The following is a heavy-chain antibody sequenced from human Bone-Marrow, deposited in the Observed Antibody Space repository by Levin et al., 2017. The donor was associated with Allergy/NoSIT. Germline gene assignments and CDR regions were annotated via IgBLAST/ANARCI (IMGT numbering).Heavy chain of an antibody. CDR2: FKGKTDGGTT. Sequence: GGSLRLSCAVSGFTLNNAWINWVRQAPGKGLEWVGRFKGKTDGGTTDYAAPVKGRLTISRDDSKKMLYLQMNSLKTEDTAVYYCSTVRYCTSGVCYARYYYYYGMDVWGQGTTVTVSS. J-gene: IGHJ6*02. CDR1: GFTLNNAW. CDR3: STVRYCTSGVCYARYYYYYGMDV. D-gene: IGHD2-8*01. V-gene: IGHV3-15*07.